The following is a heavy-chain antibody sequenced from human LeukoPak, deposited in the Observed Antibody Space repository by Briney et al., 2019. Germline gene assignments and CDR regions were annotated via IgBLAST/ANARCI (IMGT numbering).Heavy chain of an antibody. CDR3: ARGAWTTGEAVDY. D-gene: IGHD4-11*01. J-gene: IGHJ4*02. CDR1: GYAFTGYY. Sequence: EASVNVSRKASGYAFTGYYMHWVRQAPGQGLELVGLGNPNSGGTNYAQKFQGRVTMSRDMSISTAYMELSRLRSDDTAVYYCARGAWTTGEAVDYWGQGTLVTVSS. CDR2: GNPNSGGT. V-gene: IGHV1-2*02.